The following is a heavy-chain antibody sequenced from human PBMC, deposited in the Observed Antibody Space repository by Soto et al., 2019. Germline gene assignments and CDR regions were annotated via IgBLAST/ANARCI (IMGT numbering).Heavy chain of an antibody. D-gene: IGHD6-19*01. CDR3: GTGYSSGWLVNDY. CDR1: GYTITSYA. CDR2: INAGNGNT. V-gene: IGHV1-3*01. J-gene: IGHJ4*02. Sequence: ASLNVSCQTSGYTITSYAMHWGRQAPGQRLEWMGWINAGNGNTKYSQKFQGRVTITRDTSASTAYMELSSLRSEDTAVYYCGTGYSSGWLVNDYWGQGPLVTVSS.